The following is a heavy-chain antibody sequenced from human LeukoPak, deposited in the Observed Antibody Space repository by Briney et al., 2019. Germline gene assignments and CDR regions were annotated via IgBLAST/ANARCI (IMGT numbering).Heavy chain of an antibody. CDR3: ARVMTTVTNLIDY. J-gene: IGHJ4*02. CDR1: GYTFTGYY. V-gene: IGHV1-2*02. D-gene: IGHD4-17*01. Sequence: ASVKVSCKASGYTFTGYYMHWVRQAPGPGLEWMGWINPSSGGTNYAQKFQGRVTMTRDTSISTAYMELSRLRSDDTAVYYCARVMTTVTNLIDYWGQGTLVTVSS. CDR2: INPSSGGT.